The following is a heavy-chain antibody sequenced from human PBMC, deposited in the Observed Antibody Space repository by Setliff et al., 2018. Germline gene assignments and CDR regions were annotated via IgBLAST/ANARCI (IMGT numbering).Heavy chain of an antibody. CDR2: IKQDGSEK. CDR1: GFTFSSYW. V-gene: IGHV3-7*01. CDR3: ARDHVYGSQYYYYYYGMDV. D-gene: IGHD3-10*01. J-gene: IGHJ6*02. Sequence: GGSLRLSCAASGFTFSSYWVSWVRQAPGKGLEWVANIKQDGSEKYYVDPVKGRFTISRDNAKNSLYLQMNSLRAEDTAVYYCARDHVYGSQYYYYYYGMDVWGQGTTVTVSS.